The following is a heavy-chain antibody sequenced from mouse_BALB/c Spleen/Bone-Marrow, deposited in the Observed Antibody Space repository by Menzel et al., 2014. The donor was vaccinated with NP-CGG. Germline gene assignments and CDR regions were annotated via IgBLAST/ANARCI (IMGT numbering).Heavy chain of an antibody. J-gene: IGHJ2*01. CDR3: ARWGFDY. CDR2: INPSNGRT. Sequence: VQLQQSGAELVKPGASVKLSCKASGYAFTSYWMHWVKQRPGQGLEWIGEINPSNGRTNYNEKFKSKATLTVDKSSSTDYMQHSSLTSEDSAVYYCARWGFDYWGQGTTLTVTS. CDR1: GYAFTSYW. V-gene: IGHV1S81*02.